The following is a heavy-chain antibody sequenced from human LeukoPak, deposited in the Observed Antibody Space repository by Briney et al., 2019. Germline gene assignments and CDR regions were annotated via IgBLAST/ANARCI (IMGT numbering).Heavy chain of an antibody. D-gene: IGHD2-15*01. J-gene: IGHJ4*02. CDR3: AREDRLGGSDQ. CDR1: GFTFSNYP. Sequence: GGSLRLSCAASGFTFSNYPMHWVRQAPGKGLEYVSAISPNGGKTYYANSVKGRFTISRDNSMNTLHLHMGSLSAEDMAVYCCAREDRLGGSDQWGQGTLVTVSS. V-gene: IGHV3-64*01. CDR2: ISPNGGKT.